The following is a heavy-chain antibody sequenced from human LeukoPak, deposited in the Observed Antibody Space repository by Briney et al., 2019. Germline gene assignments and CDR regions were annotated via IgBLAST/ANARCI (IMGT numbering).Heavy chain of an antibody. CDR2: IIPILGIA. Sequence: ASVKVSCKASGGTFSSYAISWVRQAPGQGLEWMGRIIPILGIANYAQKFQGRVTITADKSTSTAYMVLSSLRSEDTAVYYCARAVEMATMTGGYYFDYWGQGTLVTVSS. CDR3: ARAVEMATMTGGYYFDY. CDR1: GGTFSSYA. D-gene: IGHD5-24*01. V-gene: IGHV1-69*04. J-gene: IGHJ4*02.